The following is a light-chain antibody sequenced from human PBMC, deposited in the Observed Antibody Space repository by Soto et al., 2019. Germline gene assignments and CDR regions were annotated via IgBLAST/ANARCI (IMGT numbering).Light chain of an antibody. CDR1: QSISTW. CDR2: AAS. V-gene: IGKV1-5*01. CDR3: QQYNSYPLT. J-gene: IGKJ4*01. Sequence: DVQMTQSPSTLSASVGDRVTITCRASQSISTWVGWYQQKPGKAPKLLIYAASSLQSGVPSRFSGSGSGTEFTLTISSLQPDDFATYYCQQYNSYPLTFGGGTKVDI.